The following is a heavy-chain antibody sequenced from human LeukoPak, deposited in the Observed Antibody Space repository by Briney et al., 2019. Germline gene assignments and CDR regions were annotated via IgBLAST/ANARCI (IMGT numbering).Heavy chain of an antibody. V-gene: IGHV3-30-3*01. CDR3: ARDQSGSYGMDV. CDR2: ISYDGSNK. Sequence: SGGSLRLSCAASGFTFSSYAMHWVRHAPGKGLEWVAVISYDGSNKYYADSVKGRFTISRDNSKNTLYLQMNSLRAEDTAVYYCARDQSGSYGMDVWGQGTTVTVSS. D-gene: IGHD1-26*01. J-gene: IGHJ6*02. CDR1: GFTFSSYA.